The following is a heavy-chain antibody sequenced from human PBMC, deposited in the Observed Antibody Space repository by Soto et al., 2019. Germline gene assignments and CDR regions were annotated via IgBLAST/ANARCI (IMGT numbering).Heavy chain of an antibody. D-gene: IGHD2-15*01. CDR3: ANKASPADFDI. Sequence: SETLSLTCTVSGGAISTHYWSWIRQPPGKGLERIGYIYYTGSTNYSPSLKSRVTISLDTSKNQFSLKLSSVTAADTAVYYCANKASPADFDIWGQGTMVTVSS. V-gene: IGHV4-59*11. CDR2: IYYTGST. CDR1: GGAISTHY. J-gene: IGHJ3*02.